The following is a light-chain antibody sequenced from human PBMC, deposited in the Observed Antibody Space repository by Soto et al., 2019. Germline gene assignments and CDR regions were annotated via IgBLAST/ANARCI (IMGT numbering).Light chain of an antibody. CDR2: GAS. Sequence: EVVLTQSPVTLSLSPGGRATLSCRSSQSVSRRLARYQHRPGQSPGLLISGASMRASGFPVRFIGSRSRTDFAITITRLEPEDFAVYYCQQYGGSPITFGLGKRLEIK. V-gene: IGKV3-20*01. CDR3: QQYGGSPIT. J-gene: IGKJ5*01. CDR1: QSVSRR.